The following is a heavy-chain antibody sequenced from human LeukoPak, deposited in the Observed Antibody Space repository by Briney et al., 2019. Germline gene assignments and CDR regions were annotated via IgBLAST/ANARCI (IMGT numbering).Heavy chain of an antibody. V-gene: IGHV3-23*01. Sequence: PGGSLRLSCAASGFTFSSYAMSWVRQAPGKGLEWVSAVTGNSENTYCADSVKGRFTISRDNSKNTLYLQMNSLRAEDTAVYYCAKDAGQWLGTLDYYYGMDVWGQGTTVTVSS. CDR3: AKDAGQWLGTLDYYYGMDV. J-gene: IGHJ6*02. D-gene: IGHD6-19*01. CDR2: VTGNSENT. CDR1: GFTFSSYA.